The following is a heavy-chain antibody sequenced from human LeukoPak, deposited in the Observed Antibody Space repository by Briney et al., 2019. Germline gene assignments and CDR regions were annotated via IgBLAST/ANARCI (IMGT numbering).Heavy chain of an antibody. CDR1: GFTFSTYA. J-gene: IGHJ4*02. CDR3: AKDRAYLFDSSGYYDN. D-gene: IGHD3-22*01. Sequence: PGGSLRLSCAASGFTFSTYAMSWVRQAPGKGLEWVSAISGSGGRTFYADSVKGRFTISRDTSKNTVYLQVNSLKADDTAVYYCAKDRAYLFDSSGYYDNWGQGTLVTVSS. V-gene: IGHV3-23*01. CDR2: ISGSGGRT.